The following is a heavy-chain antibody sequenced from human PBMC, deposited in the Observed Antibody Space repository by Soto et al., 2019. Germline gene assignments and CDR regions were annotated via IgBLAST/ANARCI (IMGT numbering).Heavy chain of an antibody. CDR2: ISSFSNTI. CDR3: ARDFGYAFDI. J-gene: IGHJ3*02. Sequence: PGGSLRLSCATSGFTFITYSMNWVRQAPGKGLEWISYISSFSNTISYADSVKGRFTISTDNAKNSLSLQMNSLRDEDTAVYYCARDFGYAFDIWGQGTMVT. V-gene: IGHV3-48*02. CDR1: GFTFITYS. D-gene: IGHD3-16*01.